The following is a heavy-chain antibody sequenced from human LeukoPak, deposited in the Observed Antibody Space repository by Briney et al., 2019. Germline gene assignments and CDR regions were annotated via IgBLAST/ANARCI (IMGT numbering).Heavy chain of an antibody. Sequence: PGGSLRLSCAASGFTFSSYATSWVRQAPGKGLEWVSAISGSGGSTYYADSVKGRFTISRDNSKNTLYLQMNSLRAEDTAVYYCAKIKGGYSYGSLDYYYYGMDVWGQGTTVTVSS. CDR3: AKIKGGYSYGSLDYYYYGMDV. CDR1: GFTFSSYA. J-gene: IGHJ6*02. CDR2: ISGSGGST. D-gene: IGHD5-18*01. V-gene: IGHV3-23*01.